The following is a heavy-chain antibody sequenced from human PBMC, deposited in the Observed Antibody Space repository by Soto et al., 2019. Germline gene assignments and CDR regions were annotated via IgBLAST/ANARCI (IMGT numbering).Heavy chain of an antibody. Sequence: SETLSLTCTVSGGSISSYYWSWIRQPPGKGLEWIGYIYYSGSTNYNPSLKSRVTISVDTSKNQFSLKLSSVTAADTAVYYCARGYYGSGPYYYYYMDVWGKGTTVTVSS. CDR2: IYYSGST. CDR3: ARGYYGSGPYYYYYMDV. CDR1: GGSISSYY. V-gene: IGHV4-59*01. J-gene: IGHJ6*03. D-gene: IGHD3-10*01.